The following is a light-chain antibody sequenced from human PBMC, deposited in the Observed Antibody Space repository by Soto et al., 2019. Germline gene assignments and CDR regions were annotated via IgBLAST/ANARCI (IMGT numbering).Light chain of an antibody. CDR1: QSVGSN. Sequence: EIVMTQSAATLSVSPGERATLSCRPSQSVGSNLAWYQQKPGQAPRLLIYGASTRATGIPARFSGSGSGTEFTLTISSLQSEDFAVYYCQQFNIWPHMLSFGGGTKLE. J-gene: IGKJ4*01. V-gene: IGKV3-15*01. CDR3: QQFNIWPHMLS. CDR2: GAS.